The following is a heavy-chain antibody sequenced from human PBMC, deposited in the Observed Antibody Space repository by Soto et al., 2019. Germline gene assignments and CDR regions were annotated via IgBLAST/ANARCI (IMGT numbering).Heavy chain of an antibody. Sequence: PVGSLRLSCAASGFTVSSNYMSWVRQAPGKGLEWVSVIYSGGSTYYADSVKGRFTISRDNSKNTLYLQMNSLRAEDTAVYYCARDLRDSSGWYTYYYGMDVWGQGTTVTVSS. J-gene: IGHJ6*02. CDR3: ARDLRDSSGWYTYYYGMDV. CDR1: GFTVSSNY. V-gene: IGHV3-53*01. D-gene: IGHD6-19*01. CDR2: IYSGGST.